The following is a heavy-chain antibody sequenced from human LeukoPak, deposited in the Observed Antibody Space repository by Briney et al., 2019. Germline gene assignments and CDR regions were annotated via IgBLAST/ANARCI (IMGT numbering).Heavy chain of an antibody. J-gene: IGHJ4*02. D-gene: IGHD2-15*01. CDR1: GFTFSDYW. Sequence: GGSLTLSCAASGFTFSDYWMHWVRQAPGKGLVWVSRISSDGSRVTYADSVKGRFTISRDNAKNTLYLQMNSLRAEDTAVYYCAKDMDSRIVVVAQNYDYWGQGTLVTVSS. CDR3: AKDMDSRIVVVAQNYDY. CDR2: ISSDGSRV. V-gene: IGHV3-74*01.